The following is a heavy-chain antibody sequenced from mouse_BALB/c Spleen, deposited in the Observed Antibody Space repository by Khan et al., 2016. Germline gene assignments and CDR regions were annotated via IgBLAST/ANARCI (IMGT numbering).Heavy chain of an antibody. D-gene: IGHD2-3*01. CDR2: INYSGST. J-gene: IGHJ2*01. Sequence: EVKLLESGPSLVKPSQTLSLTCSVTGDSITSGYWNWIRKFPGNKLEYMGYINYSGSTSYNPSLTSRISITRDTSKNQYSLKLNFVTTEYTATYYCATYDMYLLDYWGPGTTLTISS. CDR1: GDSITSGY. CDR3: ATYDMYLLDY. V-gene: IGHV3-8*02.